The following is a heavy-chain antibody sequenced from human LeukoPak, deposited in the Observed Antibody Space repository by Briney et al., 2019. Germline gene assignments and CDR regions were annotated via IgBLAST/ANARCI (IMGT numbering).Heavy chain of an antibody. V-gene: IGHV3-66*01. Sequence: GGSLRLSCAGADFIVTRNYMSWVRQAPGKGLEWVSVIHSGGSTHYADSGKGRFTISRDNSKNTLYLLMNSLRAEDTAVYYCARGKGGRLTYAFDIWGQGTMVTVSS. CDR1: DFIVTRNY. CDR2: IHSGGST. J-gene: IGHJ3*02. D-gene: IGHD1-14*01. CDR3: ARGKGGRLTYAFDI.